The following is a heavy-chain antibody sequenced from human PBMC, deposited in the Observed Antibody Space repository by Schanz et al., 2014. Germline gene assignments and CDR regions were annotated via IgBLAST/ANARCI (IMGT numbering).Heavy chain of an antibody. D-gene: IGHD5-12*01. Sequence: EVQLVESGGGLVKPGGSLRLSCGVSGFTASSHSMNWVRRAPGKGLEWVSYVSRSTPDIYYADSVKGRFTMSRDNAKNSVFLQMNSLRAEDTAVYDCVRDFHGYGPHLDYWGQGSLVTVSS. V-gene: IGHV3-21*02. CDR1: GFTASSHS. CDR3: VRDFHGYGPHLDY. CDR2: VSRSTPDI. J-gene: IGHJ4*02.